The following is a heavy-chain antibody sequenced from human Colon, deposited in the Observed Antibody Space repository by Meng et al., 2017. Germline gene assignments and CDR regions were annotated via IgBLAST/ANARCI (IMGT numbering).Heavy chain of an antibody. D-gene: IGHD3-10*01. Sequence: GESLKISCAASGFTFSKAWMSWVRQPPGKGLEWVGRIKSKSDGGTTDYVAPVKDRFTISRDDSKTTLYLQMNGLKAEDTAVYYCVIGGGVRGVKGFENWGQGTPVTVSS. CDR2: IKSKSDGGTT. CDR3: VIGGGVRGVKGFEN. V-gene: IGHV3-15*01. CDR1: GFTFSKAW. J-gene: IGHJ4*02.